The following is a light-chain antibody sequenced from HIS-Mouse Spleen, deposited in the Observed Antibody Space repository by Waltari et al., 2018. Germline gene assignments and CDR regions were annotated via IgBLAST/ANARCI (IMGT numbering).Light chain of an antibody. CDR3: QQLNSYPWT. CDR2: SAS. CDR1: QGISSY. J-gene: IGKJ1*01. V-gene: IGKV1-9*01. Sequence: DIQLTQSPSFLSASVGDRVTITCRASQGISSYLAWYQQKPGKAPKLLIYSASTLQSGVPSRFSGSGSWTEFTLTISSLQPEDFATYYCQQLNSYPWTFGQGTKVEIK.